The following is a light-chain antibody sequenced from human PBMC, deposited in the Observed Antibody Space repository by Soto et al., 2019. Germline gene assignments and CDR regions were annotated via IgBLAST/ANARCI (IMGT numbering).Light chain of an antibody. CDR2: AAS. CDR3: QQYYSYPLT. J-gene: IGKJ4*01. Sequence: AIRMTQSPSSLSASTGDRVTIPCRSSQGMISYLAWYQQKPGKASKLLIYAASTLQSGVPSRFSGSGSGTDFTLTISCLQSEDFATYYCQQYYSYPLTFGGGTKVDI. V-gene: IGKV1-8*01. CDR1: QGMISY.